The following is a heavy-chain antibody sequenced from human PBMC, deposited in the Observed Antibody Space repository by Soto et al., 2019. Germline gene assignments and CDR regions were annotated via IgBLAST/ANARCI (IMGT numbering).Heavy chain of an antibody. CDR2: ISGSGDNA. Sequence: GGSLRLSCAASGFTFSRYVMSWVRQAPGKGLEWVSGISGSGDNAYYADSVKGRFTVSRDNSKNTLYLQMNSLRVEDTATYYCARSWGYCSGGSCYAPLDPTQAEYLQHWGQGTLVTVS. D-gene: IGHD2-15*01. V-gene: IGHV3-23*01. CDR3: ARSWGYCSGGSCYAPLDPTQAEYLQH. J-gene: IGHJ1*01. CDR1: GFTFSRYV.